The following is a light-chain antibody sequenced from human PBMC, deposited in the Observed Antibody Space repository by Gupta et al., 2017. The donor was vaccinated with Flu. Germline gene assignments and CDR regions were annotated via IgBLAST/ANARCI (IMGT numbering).Light chain of an antibody. Sequence: DVQMTQSPSSLSASVGDRVTITCQASQDISNYLNWYQQKPGKAPKLLIYDGSKLEAGVPSKFSGRGSGTDFTLTISSLQPEDFATYYCQQYHSLPLTFGGGTKVDIK. CDR3: QQYHSLPLT. CDR2: DGS. V-gene: IGKV1-33*01. CDR1: QDISNY. J-gene: IGKJ4*01.